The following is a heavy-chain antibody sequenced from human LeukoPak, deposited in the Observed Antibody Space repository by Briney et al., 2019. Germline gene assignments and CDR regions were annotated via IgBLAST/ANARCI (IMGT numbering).Heavy chain of an antibody. CDR1: GGTFSSYA. CDR2: IIPILGIA. Sequence: ASVKVSCKASGGTFSSYAISWVRQAPGQGLEWMGRIIPILGIANYAQKLQGRVTMTTDTSTSTAYMELRSLRSDDTAVYYCARSQRGAVAGTLGYWGQGTLVTVSS. D-gene: IGHD6-19*01. J-gene: IGHJ4*02. V-gene: IGHV1-69*04. CDR3: ARSQRGAVAGTLGY.